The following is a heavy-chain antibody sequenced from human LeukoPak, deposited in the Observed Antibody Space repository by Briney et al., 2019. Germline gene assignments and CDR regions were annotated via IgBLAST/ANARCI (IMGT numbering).Heavy chain of an antibody. D-gene: IGHD5-24*01. J-gene: IGHJ4*02. V-gene: IGHV3-30*17. CDR2: VSSHGNDG. CDR3: TRDAYNFNDFDY. CDR1: EFTFSNYA. Sequence: GGSLRLSCAVSEFTFSNYAMHWVRQPPGKGLEWVAVVSSHGNDGYYADSVRGRFTISRDNSKNTLYLQIDSLRLEDAAIYYCTRDAYNFNDFDYWGQGTLVTVSS.